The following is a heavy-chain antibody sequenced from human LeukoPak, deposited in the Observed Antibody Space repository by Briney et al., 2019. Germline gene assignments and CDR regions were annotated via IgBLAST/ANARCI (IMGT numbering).Heavy chain of an antibody. J-gene: IGHJ4*02. Sequence: PGGSLRLSCTASGLPFRSFAMSWVRQAPGKGLEWVSGLGGTGYDIFYADSVKGRFTISRDNSKNTLYPQMNSLRAEDTAVYFCAKMAGMEYGEYYFDSWGQGTLLTVSS. D-gene: IGHD2-8*01. CDR1: GLPFRSFA. CDR3: AKMAGMEYGEYYFDS. CDR2: LGGTGYDI. V-gene: IGHV3-23*01.